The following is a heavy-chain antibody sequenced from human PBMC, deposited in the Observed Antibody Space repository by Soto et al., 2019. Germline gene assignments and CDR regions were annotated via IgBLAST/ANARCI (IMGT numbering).Heavy chain of an antibody. CDR1: GFTFSSYW. Sequence: EVQLVESGGGLVQPGGSLRLSCAASGFTFSSYWMSWVRQATGKGLEWVANIKQDGSEKYYVDSVKGRFTISRDNAKNSLYLQMNSLRAEDTAVYYCARDSAPLYYDFWSGYSYYFDYWGQGTLVTVSS. J-gene: IGHJ4*02. CDR3: ARDSAPLYYDFWSGYSYYFDY. D-gene: IGHD3-3*01. V-gene: IGHV3-7*01. CDR2: IKQDGSEK.